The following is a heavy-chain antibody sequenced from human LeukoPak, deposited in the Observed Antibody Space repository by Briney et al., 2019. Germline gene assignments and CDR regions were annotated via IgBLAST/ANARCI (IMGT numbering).Heavy chain of an antibody. Sequence: PGRSLRLSCAASGFTFSSYGMHWVRQAPGKGLEWVAVIWYDGSNKYYGDSVKGRFTISRDNSKKTLYLQMNSLRVEDTAVYYCARGDGYSDAEYLQHWGQGTLVTVSS. V-gene: IGHV3-33*01. CDR3: ARGDGYSDAEYLQH. D-gene: IGHD5-24*01. CDR1: GFTFSSYG. CDR2: IWYDGSNK. J-gene: IGHJ1*01.